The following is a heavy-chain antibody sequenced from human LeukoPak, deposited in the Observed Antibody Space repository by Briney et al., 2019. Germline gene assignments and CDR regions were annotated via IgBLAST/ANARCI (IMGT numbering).Heavy chain of an antibody. V-gene: IGHV4-59*08. CDR2: IYYSGST. D-gene: IGHD3-22*01. CDR1: GGSISPYF. J-gene: IGHJ4*02. Sequence: PSETLSLTCTVSGGSISPYFWSWIRQPPGKGLEWIGYIYYSGSTSYNPSLKSPVTISVDTSKNQFSLRLSSVTAADTAVYYCARHYPNHRFDSSGYYFGGFDYWGQGTLVTVSS. CDR3: ARHYPNHRFDSSGYYFGGFDY.